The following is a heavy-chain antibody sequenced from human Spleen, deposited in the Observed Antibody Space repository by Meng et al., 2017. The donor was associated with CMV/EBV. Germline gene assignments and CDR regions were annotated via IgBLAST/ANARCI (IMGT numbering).Heavy chain of an antibody. J-gene: IGHJ4*02. Sequence: ETLSLTCTVSGGSISSSSYYWGWIRQPPGKGLEWIGSIYYSGSTYYNPSLKSRVTISVDTSKNQFSLKLSSVTAADTAVYYCAREDEQQLPFDYWGQGTLVTVSS. CDR2: IYYSGST. D-gene: IGHD6-13*01. V-gene: IGHV4-39*07. CDR3: AREDEQQLPFDY. CDR1: GGSISSSSYY.